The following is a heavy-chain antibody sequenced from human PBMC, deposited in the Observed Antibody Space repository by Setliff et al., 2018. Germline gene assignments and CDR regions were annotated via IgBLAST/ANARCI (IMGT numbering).Heavy chain of an antibody. D-gene: IGHD2-2*01. CDR3: ARFGGSCSSSSCYASDL. Sequence: ASVKVSCKASGYTFSRYGISWVRQAPGQGLEWMGWISAYNGNTNYAQKLQGRVTMTTDTSTGTGYMELRSLRSDDTAVYFCARFGGSCSSSSCYASDLWGQGTMVTVSS. CDR2: ISAYNGNT. CDR1: GYTFSRYG. V-gene: IGHV1-18*01. J-gene: IGHJ3*01.